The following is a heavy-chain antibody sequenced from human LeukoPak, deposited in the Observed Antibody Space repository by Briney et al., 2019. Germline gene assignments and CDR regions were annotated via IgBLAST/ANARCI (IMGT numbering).Heavy chain of an antibody. D-gene: IGHD1-26*01. CDR3: ARDPLGDRTLLD. V-gene: IGHV1-46*01. Sequence: ASVKVSCKASGYTFTIYYIHWVRQAPGQGLEWMGLINPSGGSTNYAQKFQGGVTMTRDTSTSTDYMELSRLRSDDTAVYYCARDPLGDRTLLDWGQGTLVTVSS. CDR2: INPSGGST. J-gene: IGHJ4*02. CDR1: GYTFTIYY.